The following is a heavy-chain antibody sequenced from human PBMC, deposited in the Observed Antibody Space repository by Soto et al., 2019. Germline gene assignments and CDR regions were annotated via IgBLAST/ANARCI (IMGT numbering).Heavy chain of an antibody. V-gene: IGHV7-4-1*01. D-gene: IGHD3-3*01. CDR1: GYTFTSYA. J-gene: IGHJ6*03. Sequence: ASVKVSCKASGYTFTSYAMNWVRQAPGQGLEWMGWISTNTGNPTYAQGFTGRFVFSLDTSVSTAYLQICSLKAEDTAVYYCARGYDFWSGYSGSYYYYYMDVWGKGTTVTVSS. CDR3: ARGYDFWSGYSGSYYYYYMDV. CDR2: ISTNTGNP.